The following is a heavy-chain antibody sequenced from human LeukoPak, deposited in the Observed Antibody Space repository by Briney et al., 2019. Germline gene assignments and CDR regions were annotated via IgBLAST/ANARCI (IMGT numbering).Heavy chain of an antibody. V-gene: IGHV1-8*01. CDR2: MNSNSGNT. J-gene: IGHJ4*02. CDR1: GYTFTNYD. D-gene: IGHD5-24*01. CDR3: ARGLHTYPY. Sequence: GASVKVSCKASGYTFTNYDINWVRQATGQGLEWMGWMNSNSGNTGYAQKFQGRVTMTRNISISTTYMELSSLRSDDTAVYYCARGLHTYPYWGQGTLVTVSS.